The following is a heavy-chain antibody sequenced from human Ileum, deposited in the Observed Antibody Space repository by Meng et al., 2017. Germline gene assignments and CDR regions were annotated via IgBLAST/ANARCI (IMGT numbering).Heavy chain of an antibody. CDR3: ARISPGTPIPTKFYYYYRPDV. Sequence: SETLSLTFTVSGGSVRVGGSDHFYWSCIRQSADKGLEWIGHIYTSGNTYTSGSTNYNPSLKSRVTISVDTSKNQFSLSLSSVTAADTAVYFCARISPGTPIPTKFYYYYRPDVWGQGTTVTVSS. D-gene: IGHD1/OR15-1a*01. CDR1: GGSVRVGGSDHFY. J-gene: IGHJ6*02. V-gene: IGHV4-61*09. CDR2: IYTSGNTYTSGST.